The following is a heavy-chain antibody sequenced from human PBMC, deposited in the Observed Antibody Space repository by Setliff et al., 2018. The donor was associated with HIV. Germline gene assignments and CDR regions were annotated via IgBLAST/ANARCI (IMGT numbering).Heavy chain of an antibody. CDR1: GASISSGSYY. CDR2: IYTSGST. D-gene: IGHD6-19*01. J-gene: IGHJ5*02. V-gene: IGHV4-61*09. Sequence: KPSETLSLTCTVSGASISSGSYYWSRIRQPAGKGLEWIGHIYTSGSTNYSPSLKSRVTISVDTSKNQFSLKLSSVTAADTAVYYCARLGIAVVVFGFDPWGQGIRVTVSS. CDR3: ARLGIAVVVFGFDP.